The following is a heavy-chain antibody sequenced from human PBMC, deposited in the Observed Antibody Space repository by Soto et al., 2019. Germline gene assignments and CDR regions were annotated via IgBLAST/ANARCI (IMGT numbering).Heavy chain of an antibody. D-gene: IGHD3-10*01. CDR3: ARGVSAYGSGSYYIFNAFDI. CDR1: GFTVSSNY. V-gene: IGHV3-53*04. CDR2: IYSGGST. J-gene: IGHJ3*02. Sequence: GGSLRLSCAASGFTVSSNYMSWVRQAPGKGLEWVSVIYSGGSTYYADSVKGRFTISRHNSKNTLYLQMNSLRAEDTAVYYCARGVSAYGSGSYYIFNAFDIWGQGTMVTVSS.